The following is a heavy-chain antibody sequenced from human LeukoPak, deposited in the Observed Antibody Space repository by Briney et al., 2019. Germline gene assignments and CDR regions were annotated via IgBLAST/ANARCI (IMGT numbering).Heavy chain of an antibody. J-gene: IGHJ4*02. CDR2: ISGSGGST. V-gene: IGHV3-23*01. Sequence: GGSLRLSCAASGFTFSSYAMSWVRQAPGKGLEWVSAISGSGGSTYYADSVKGRFTISRDNSKNTLYLQMNSLRAEDTAVYYCARAPGLGSGSAFDSWGQGTLVTVSS. CDR1: GFTFSSYA. D-gene: IGHD3-10*01. CDR3: ARAPGLGSGSAFDS.